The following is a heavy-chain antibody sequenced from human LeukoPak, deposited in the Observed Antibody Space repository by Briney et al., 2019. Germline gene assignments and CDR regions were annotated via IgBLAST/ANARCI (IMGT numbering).Heavy chain of an antibody. CDR2: IHASAST. CDR3: ARDDNRIYSDDAFDI. D-gene: IGHD2/OR15-2a*01. CDR1: GASISNYF. V-gene: IGHV4-4*07. J-gene: IGHJ3*02. Sequence: PSETLSLTCSVSGASISNYFWSWLRQPAGKGLEWIGRIHASASTEYNPSLKSRVTMSVDTSKNQLSLKLTSVTAADTAVYFCARDDNRIYSDDAFDIWGQGTLVTVSS.